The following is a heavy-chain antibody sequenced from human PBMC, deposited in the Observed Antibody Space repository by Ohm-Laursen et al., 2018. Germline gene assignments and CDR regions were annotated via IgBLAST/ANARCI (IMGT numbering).Heavy chain of an antibody. CDR3: ARGGYSYGFDY. CDR1: RGSISRFY. D-gene: IGHD5-18*01. Sequence: TLSLTCNVSRGSISRFYWSWVRQPPGKGLEWIGYISYRGNTNYNPSLKSRLSMSVDTSKDQFSLNLSSVTAADTAVYFCARGGYSYGFDYWGQGTLVTVSS. J-gene: IGHJ4*02. CDR2: ISYRGNT. V-gene: IGHV4-59*08.